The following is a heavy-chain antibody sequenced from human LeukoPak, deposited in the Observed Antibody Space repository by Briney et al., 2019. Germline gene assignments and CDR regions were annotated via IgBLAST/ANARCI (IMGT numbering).Heavy chain of an antibody. J-gene: IGHJ4*02. Sequence: PGGSLGLSCAASGFTFSRYAMIWARQAPGKGLEWFSGISGSGDTTYYAHPVRGRFTISRDNSKNTLYLQMNSLRAENTAVYYCAKDFGDCSNGVCYGKPFDYWGQGTLVTASS. CDR2: ISGSGDTT. CDR3: AKDFGDCSNGVCYGKPFDY. D-gene: IGHD2-8*01. CDR1: GFTFSRYA. V-gene: IGHV3-23*01.